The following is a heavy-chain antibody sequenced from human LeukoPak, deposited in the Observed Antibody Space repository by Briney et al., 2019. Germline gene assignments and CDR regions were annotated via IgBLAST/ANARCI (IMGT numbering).Heavy chain of an antibody. CDR3: ARGREDGYNYYYYYYMDV. CDR2: IYYTGST. V-gene: IGHV4-59*12. J-gene: IGHJ6*03. Sequence: PSETLSLTCTVSGGSISTYYWSWIRQPPGKGLEWIGYIYYTGSTNYNPSLKSRVTISVDTSKNQFSLKLSSVTAADTAVYYCARGREDGYNYYYYYYMDVWGKGTTVTVSS. CDR1: GGSISTYY. D-gene: IGHD5-24*01.